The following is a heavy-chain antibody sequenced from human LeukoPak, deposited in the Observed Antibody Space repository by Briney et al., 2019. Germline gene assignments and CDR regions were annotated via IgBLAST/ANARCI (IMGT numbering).Heavy chain of an antibody. Sequence: GGSLRLSCVASGFTLRSYVMNWVRQTPGKGLEWVSSISGSGDSTFYADSVKGRFTISRDNAKNSLYLQMNSLRAEDTAVYYCAKGSSANFYGHLVWGQGTLVTVSS. CDR1: GFTLRSYV. J-gene: IGHJ4*02. CDR2: ISGSGDST. V-gene: IGHV3-23*01. D-gene: IGHD3-3*01. CDR3: AKGSSANFYGHLV.